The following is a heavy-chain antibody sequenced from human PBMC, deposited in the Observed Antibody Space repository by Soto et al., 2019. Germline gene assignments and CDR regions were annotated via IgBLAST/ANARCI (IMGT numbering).Heavy chain of an antibody. J-gene: IGHJ3*02. CDR3: ATTKGGAFDI. CDR1: LFSPSTYG. D-gene: IGHD1-26*01. V-gene: IGHV3-30*03. CDR2: ISYDGSNK. Sequence: PWGALLVLCVPHLFSPSTYGMHRARQAPGKGLEWVAVISYDGSNKYYADSVKGRVTISRDNSKKTLYLQMNSVRAEDTPVYYCATTKGGAFDIWGHGTMVTGSS.